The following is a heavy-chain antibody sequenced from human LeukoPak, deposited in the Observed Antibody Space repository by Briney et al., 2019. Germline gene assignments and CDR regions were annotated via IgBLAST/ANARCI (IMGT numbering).Heavy chain of an antibody. CDR1: GFTFSKVW. CDR2: ISGKRGNATT. J-gene: IGHJ4*02. D-gene: IGHD6-19*01. CDR3: TTDSGVPGRFASVGY. Sequence: GGSLRPSCAASGFTFSKVWLAWVRQAPGRGLEWVGRISGKRGNATTEYAAPGKGRFTISRDDSKNTLYLQMNSLKTEDTAVYHCTTDSGVPGRFASVGYWGQGALVIVSS. V-gene: IGHV3-15*05.